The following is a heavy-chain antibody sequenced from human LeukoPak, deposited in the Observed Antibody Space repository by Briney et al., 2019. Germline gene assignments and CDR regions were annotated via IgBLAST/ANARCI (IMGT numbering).Heavy chain of an antibody. Sequence: GGSLRLSCAASGFTFSTFAMSWVRQDPGGGLEWVSSITGAGSTTYYPESVKGRFTISRDNSKNTLYLQMNSLRPEDTAVYYCARGSVGTPPPFDFWGQGTLVTVSS. CDR2: ITGAGSTT. J-gene: IGHJ4*02. V-gene: IGHV3-23*01. CDR3: ARGSVGTPPPFDF. D-gene: IGHD2-15*01. CDR1: GFTFSTFA.